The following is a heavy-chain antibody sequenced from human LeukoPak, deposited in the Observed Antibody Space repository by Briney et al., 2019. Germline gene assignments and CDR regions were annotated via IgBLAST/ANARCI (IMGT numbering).Heavy chain of an antibody. D-gene: IGHD2-2*01. V-gene: IGHV3-33*01. CDR2: IWYDGSNK. CDR1: GFTFSSYG. Sequence: GGSLRLSCAASGFTFSSYGMHWVRQAPGKGLEWVAVIWYDGSNKYYADSVKGRFTISRDNSKNTLYLQMNSLRAEDTAVYYCARSSCSSTSCYAGDAFDIWGQGTMVTVSS. CDR3: ARSSCSSTSCYAGDAFDI. J-gene: IGHJ3*02.